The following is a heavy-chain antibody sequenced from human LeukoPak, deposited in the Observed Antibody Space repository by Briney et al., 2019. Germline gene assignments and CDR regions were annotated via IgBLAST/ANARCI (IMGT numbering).Heavy chain of an antibody. CDR1: GGSVSSGNYY. Sequence: KPSETLSLTCTVSGGSVSSGNYYWSWIRQPPGKGLEWIGYIYYSGSTNYNPSLKSRVTISVDTSKNQFSLKLSSVTAADTAVYYCARGSGSYYGYWGQGTLVTVSS. CDR2: IYYSGST. V-gene: IGHV4-61*01. J-gene: IGHJ4*02. D-gene: IGHD1-26*01. CDR3: ARGSGSYYGY.